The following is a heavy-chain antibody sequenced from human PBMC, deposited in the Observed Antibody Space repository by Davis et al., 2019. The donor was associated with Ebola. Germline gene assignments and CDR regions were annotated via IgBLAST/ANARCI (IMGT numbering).Heavy chain of an antibody. CDR3: ARHLTLYYYYGMDV. J-gene: IGHJ6*02. CDR1: GGSISSYY. D-gene: IGHD3-16*01. CDR2: IYYSGST. Sequence: PSETLSLTCTVSGGSISSYYWSWIRQPPGKGLEWIGYIYYSGSTNYNPSLKSRVTISVDTSKNQFSLKLSSVTAADTAVYYCARHLTLYYYYGMDVWGQGTTVTVSS. V-gene: IGHV4-59*08.